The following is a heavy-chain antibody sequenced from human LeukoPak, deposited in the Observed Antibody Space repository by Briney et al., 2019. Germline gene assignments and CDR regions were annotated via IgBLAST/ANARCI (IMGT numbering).Heavy chain of an antibody. V-gene: IGHV3-53*01. Sequence: TGGSLRLSCAASGFTFSSYAMHWVRQAPGKGLEWVSVIYSGGSTYYADSVKGRFTISRDNSKNTLYLQMNSLRAEDTAVYYCARGSGSSKWLVDHWGQGTLVTVSS. CDR2: IYSGGST. CDR1: GFTFSSYA. J-gene: IGHJ4*02. D-gene: IGHD6-19*01. CDR3: ARGSGSSKWLVDH.